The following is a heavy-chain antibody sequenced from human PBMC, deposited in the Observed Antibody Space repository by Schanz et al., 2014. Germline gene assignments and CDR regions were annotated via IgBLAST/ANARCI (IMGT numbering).Heavy chain of an antibody. V-gene: IGHV3-NL1*01. CDR2: ISGGGGTT. J-gene: IGHJ5*02. CDR3: VRDILHRVYDSGSP. CDR1: GFTFSIYA. Sequence: QVQLVESGGGVVQPGRSLRLSCAASGFTFSIYALHWVRQAPGKGLEWVSAISGGGGTTYYTDSVKGRFTISRDNAKNSLFLHMNSLRAEDTAVYYCVRDILHRVYDSGSPWGQGTLVTVSS. D-gene: IGHD3-10*01.